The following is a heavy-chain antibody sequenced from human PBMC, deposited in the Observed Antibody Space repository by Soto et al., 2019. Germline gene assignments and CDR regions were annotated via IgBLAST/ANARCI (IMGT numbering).Heavy chain of an antibody. Sequence: GGSLRLSCAASGFTFSGSAMHWVRPASGKGLEWVGRIRSKANSYATAYAASVKGRFTISRDDSKNTAYLQMNSLKTEDTAVYYCTRRCTNGVCYSTMGYFDYWGQGTLVTVSS. V-gene: IGHV3-73*01. D-gene: IGHD2-8*01. CDR3: TRRCTNGVCYSTMGYFDY. J-gene: IGHJ4*02. CDR1: GFTFSGSA. CDR2: IRSKANSYAT.